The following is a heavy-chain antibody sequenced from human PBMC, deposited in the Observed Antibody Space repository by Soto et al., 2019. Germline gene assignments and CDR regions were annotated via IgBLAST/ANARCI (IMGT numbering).Heavy chain of an antibody. J-gene: IGHJ6*03. CDR3: ARDLSWGSNWYYYMDV. D-gene: IGHD7-27*01. CDR2: ISSSSSVI. CDR1: GFILSDCA. Sequence: EVQLVESGGGLVQPGGSVSLACATSGFILSDCAMNWVRQPPGNGLEWVSYISSSSSVIDYADSVKGRFTVSRDNARNSLYLQMNSLRAEDTAVYYCARDLSWGSNWYYYMDVWGKGTTVTVSS. V-gene: IGHV3-48*01.